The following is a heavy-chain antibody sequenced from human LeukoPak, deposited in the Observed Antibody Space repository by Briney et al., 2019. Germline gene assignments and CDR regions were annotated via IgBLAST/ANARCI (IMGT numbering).Heavy chain of an antibody. CDR3: ARDHEDSSSPGAFDI. D-gene: IGHD6-6*01. Sequence: GGSLRLSCAASGFTFSSYGMHWVRQAPGKGLEWVAVISYDGSNKYYADSVKGRFTISRDNSKNTLYLQMNSLRAEDTAVYYCARDHEDSSSPGAFDIWGQGTMVTVSS. CDR1: GFTFSSYG. J-gene: IGHJ3*02. V-gene: IGHV3-30*03. CDR2: ISYDGSNK.